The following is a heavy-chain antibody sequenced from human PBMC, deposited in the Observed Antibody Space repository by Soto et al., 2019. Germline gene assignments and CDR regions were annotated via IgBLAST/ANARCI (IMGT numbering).Heavy chain of an antibody. V-gene: IGHV1-69*01. Sequence: QVQLVQSGAEVKKPGSSVKVSCKASGGTFSSYSISWVRQAPGQGLEWMGGIIPIFGTANYAQKFQGRVTITADESTSTAYMELNSLRSEDTAVYYCAIEYSSSPPYYPIGYWGQGTLVTVSS. J-gene: IGHJ4*02. CDR1: GGTFSSYS. CDR3: AIEYSSSPPYYPIGY. CDR2: IIPIFGTA. D-gene: IGHD6-6*01.